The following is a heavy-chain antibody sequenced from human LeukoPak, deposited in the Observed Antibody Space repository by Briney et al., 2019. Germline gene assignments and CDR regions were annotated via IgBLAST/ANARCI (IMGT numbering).Heavy chain of an antibody. CDR3: VTDGDKWNDFEY. Sequence: PGGSLRLSCAASGLSISNFWMHWVRQAPGKGLEWVAIIDKDGKDIKYVDSVKVRFTISRDNAKNSVYLQMNRLRSEDTALYYCVTDGDKWNDFEYWGQGTLVTVSS. D-gene: IGHD1-1*01. J-gene: IGHJ4*02. CDR2: IDKDGKDI. CDR1: GLSISNFW. V-gene: IGHV3-7*01.